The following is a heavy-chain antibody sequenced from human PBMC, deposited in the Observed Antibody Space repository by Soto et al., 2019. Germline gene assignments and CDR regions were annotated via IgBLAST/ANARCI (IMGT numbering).Heavy chain of an antibody. CDR1: GGSIRCYY. CDR2: VYYSGST. J-gene: IGHJ4*02. Sequence: SETLSLTCTLSGGSIRCYYWSWIRQPPGKGLEWIGYVYYSGSTKYNPSLESRVTISVDMSNNQFSLMLTSVTAADTAVYYCAKYRRTDAEGYRLDFWGQGTLVTVSS. V-gene: IGHV4-59*01. D-gene: IGHD5-12*01. CDR3: AKYRRTDAEGYRLDF.